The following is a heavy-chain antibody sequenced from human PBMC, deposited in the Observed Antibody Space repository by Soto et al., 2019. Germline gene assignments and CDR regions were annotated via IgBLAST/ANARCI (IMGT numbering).Heavy chain of an antibody. Sequence: QVQLVQSGAEVKKPGSSVKVSCKASGGTFSSYAISWVRQAPGQGLEWMGGIIPIFGTANYAQKFQGRVTLTADESTSTAYMELSSLRSEDPAVYYCRYCSGGSCYSFDAFDIWGQGTMVTVSS. CDR2: IIPIFGTA. V-gene: IGHV1-69*12. CDR3: RYCSGGSCYSFDAFDI. J-gene: IGHJ3*02. D-gene: IGHD2-15*01. CDR1: GGTFSSYA.